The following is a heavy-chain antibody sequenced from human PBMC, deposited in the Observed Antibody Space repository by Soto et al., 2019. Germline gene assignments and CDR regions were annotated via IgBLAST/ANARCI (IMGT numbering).Heavy chain of an antibody. CDR1: GFKFDEND. CDR3: AKEERTAGHFDA. CDR2: ISWDSGSI. J-gene: IGHJ4*02. Sequence: EVQLVESGGTWVQPGRSLRLSCAASGFKFDENDMHWVRQAPGKGLEWVAGISWDSGSIGYVESVKGRFTISRDNDKNIVYLQMSGLRPEDTALYYCAKEERTAGHFDAWGQGSLV. D-gene: IGHD6-13*01. V-gene: IGHV3-9*01.